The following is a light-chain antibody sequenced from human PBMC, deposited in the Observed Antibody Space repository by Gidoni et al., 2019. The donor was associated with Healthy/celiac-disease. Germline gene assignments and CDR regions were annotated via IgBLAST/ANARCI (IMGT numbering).Light chain of an antibody. J-gene: IGKJ3*01. CDR1: QSVSSSY. CDR2: GAS. V-gene: IGKV3-20*01. CDR3: QQYGSSPRSLFT. Sequence: ELVLTQSPGTLSLSPGERATLSCRASQSVSSSYLAWYQQKPGQAPRLLIYGASSRATGIPDRFSGSGSGTDFTLTISRLEPEDFAVYYCQQYGSSPRSLFTFGPGTKVDIK.